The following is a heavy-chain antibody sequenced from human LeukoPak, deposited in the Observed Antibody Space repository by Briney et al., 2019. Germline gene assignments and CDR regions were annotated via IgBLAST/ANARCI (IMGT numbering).Heavy chain of an antibody. CDR3: ARHLVVVTATRTYYYYYGMDV. J-gene: IGHJ6*02. D-gene: IGHD2-21*02. Sequence: SETLSLTCTVSGGSISSYYWSWIRQPPGKGLEWIGYIYYSGSTKYNPSLKSRVTMSVDTSKNQFSLKLSSVTAADTAVYYCARHLVVVTATRTYYYYYGMDVWGQGTTVTVSS. CDR2: IYYSGST. CDR1: GGSISSYY. V-gene: IGHV4-59*08.